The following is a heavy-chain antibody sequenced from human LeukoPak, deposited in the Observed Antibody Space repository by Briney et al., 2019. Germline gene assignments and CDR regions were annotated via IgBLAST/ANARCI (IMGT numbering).Heavy chain of an antibody. CDR2: ISSNGGST. CDR1: GFTFSSYA. Sequence: PGGSLRLSCSASGFTFSSYAMHWVRQAPGKGLEYVSAISSNGGSTYYADSVKGRFTISRDNSKNTLYLQMSSLRAEDTAVYCCVREGVEMATISAFDIWGQGTMVTVSS. CDR3: VREGVEMATISAFDI. V-gene: IGHV3-64D*09. J-gene: IGHJ3*02. D-gene: IGHD5-24*01.